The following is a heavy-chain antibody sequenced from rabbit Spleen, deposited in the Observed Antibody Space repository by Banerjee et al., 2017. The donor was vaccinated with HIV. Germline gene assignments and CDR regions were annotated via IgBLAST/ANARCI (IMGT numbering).Heavy chain of an antibody. J-gene: IGHJ4*01. D-gene: IGHD7-1*01. V-gene: IGHV1S43*01. CDR2: ILTSSGSS. CDR3: ARFYAGYGDFGYAAM. Sequence: QSLEESGGDLAQPGASLTLTCKASGFSFSSGYYMCWVRQAPGKGLEWIACILTSSGSSYYASWVNGRFSISRSTSLNTVTLQMTSLTAADTATYFCARFYAGYGDFGYAAMWGPGTLVTVS. CDR1: GFSFSSGYY.